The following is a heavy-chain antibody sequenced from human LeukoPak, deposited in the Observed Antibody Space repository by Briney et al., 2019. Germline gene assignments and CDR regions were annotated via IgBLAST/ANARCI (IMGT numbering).Heavy chain of an antibody. J-gene: IGHJ4*02. CDR3: TTVAYNSLFF. Sequence: GGSQRLSCATSGFTFSKAWMTWVRQAPGKGLEWVGRIKSKTDGGATDYAAPVKGRFTISTDDSKTTLYLQMNSLKTEDTAVYYCTTVAYNSLFFRGQGTLVTVSS. D-gene: IGHD2/OR15-2a*01. V-gene: IGHV3-15*01. CDR1: GFTFSKAW. CDR2: IKSKTDGGAT.